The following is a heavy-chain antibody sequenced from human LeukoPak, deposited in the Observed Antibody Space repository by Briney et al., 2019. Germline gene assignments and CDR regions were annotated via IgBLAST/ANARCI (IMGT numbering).Heavy chain of an antibody. J-gene: IGHJ6*04. CDR2: INWNGGST. V-gene: IGHV3-20*04. CDR3: AELGITMIGGV. CDR1: GFTFDDYG. D-gene: IGHD3-10*02. Sequence: PGGSLRLSCAASGFTFDDYGMNWVRQAPGKGLEWVSGINWNGGSTGYADSVKGRFTISRDNAKNSLYLRMNSLRAEDTAVYYCAELGITMIGGVWGKGTTVTISS.